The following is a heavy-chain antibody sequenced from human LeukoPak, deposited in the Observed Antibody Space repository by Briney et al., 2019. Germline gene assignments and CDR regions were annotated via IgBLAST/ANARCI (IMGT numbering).Heavy chain of an antibody. V-gene: IGHV4-59*01. J-gene: IGHJ2*01. D-gene: IGHD6-13*01. CDR2: IYHNGYT. CDR3: ARCHFSGGYSGNFNWHFDL. CDR1: ADSSSEYY. Sequence: PSETLSRTCNVSADSSSEYYWIWLRQPPGKGLEWIGYIYHNGYTNSNDSLKSRVIISLDRSTNQFSLELTSMPAPDTDVYYCARCHFSGGYSGNFNWHFDLWGRGTLVTVS.